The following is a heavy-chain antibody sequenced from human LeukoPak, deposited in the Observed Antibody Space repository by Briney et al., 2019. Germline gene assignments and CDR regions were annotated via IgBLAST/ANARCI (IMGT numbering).Heavy chain of an antibody. Sequence: GGPLRLSCAASGFTFSSYGMHWVRQAPGKGLEWVAVIWYDGSNKYYADSVKGRFTISRDNSKNTLYLQMNSLRAEDTAVYYCARDWYYDSSGYPSPQDYWDQGTLVTVSS. CDR2: IWYDGSNK. CDR3: ARDWYYDSSGYPSPQDY. V-gene: IGHV3-33*01. J-gene: IGHJ4*02. CDR1: GFTFSSYG. D-gene: IGHD3-22*01.